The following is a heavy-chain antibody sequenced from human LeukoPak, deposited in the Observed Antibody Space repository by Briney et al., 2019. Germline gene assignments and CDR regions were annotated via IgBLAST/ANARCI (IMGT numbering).Heavy chain of an antibody. V-gene: IGHV1-8*01. J-gene: IGHJ5*02. CDR3: ARVNCSGGSCYGQGGFDP. CDR2: MNPNSGNT. Sequence: ASVKVSCKASGYTFTSYDINWVRQATGQGLEWMGWMNPNSGNTGYAQKFQGRVTMTRNTSISTAYMELSSLRSEDTAVYYCARVNCSGGSCYGQGGFDPWGQGTLVTVSS. CDR1: GYTFTSYD. D-gene: IGHD2-15*01.